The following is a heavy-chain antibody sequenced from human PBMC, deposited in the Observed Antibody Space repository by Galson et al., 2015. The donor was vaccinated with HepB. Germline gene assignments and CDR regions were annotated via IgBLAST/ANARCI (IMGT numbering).Heavy chain of an antibody. CDR2: IIPIFGTA. Sequence: SVTVSCKASGGTFSSYAISWVRQAPGQGLEWMGGIIPIFGTANYAQKFQGRVTITADESTSTAYMELSSLRSEDTAVYYCARDIAAAYDPYAFDIWGQGTLVTVSS. J-gene: IGHJ4*02. CDR3: ARDIAAAYDPYAFDI. CDR1: GGTFSSYA. D-gene: IGHD6-13*01. V-gene: IGHV1-69*13.